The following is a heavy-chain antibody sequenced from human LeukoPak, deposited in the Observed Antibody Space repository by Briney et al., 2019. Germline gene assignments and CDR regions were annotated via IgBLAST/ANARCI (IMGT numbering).Heavy chain of an antibody. Sequence: TSVKVSCKASGYTFTGYYMHWVRQAPGQGLEWMGGINPNSGGTNYAQKFQGRVTMTSDTSISTAYMELSRLRSDDTAVYYCARDLAYYDFWSGYTYYYYMDVWGKGTTVTVSS. CDR1: GYTFTGYY. V-gene: IGHV1-2*02. CDR3: ARDLAYYDFWSGYTYYYYMDV. D-gene: IGHD3-3*01. J-gene: IGHJ6*03. CDR2: INPNSGGT.